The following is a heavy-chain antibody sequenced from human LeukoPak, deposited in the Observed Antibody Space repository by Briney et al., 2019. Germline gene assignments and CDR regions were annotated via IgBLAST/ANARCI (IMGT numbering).Heavy chain of an antibody. D-gene: IGHD3-10*01. CDR2: INAGNGNT. J-gene: IGHJ6*02. CDR3: ARYGSGNGMDV. Sequence: VSVKVSCKASGYTFTSYAMHWVRQAPGQRLEWMGWINAGNGNTKYSQKFQGRVTITRDTSASTAYMELSSLRSEDTAVYYCARYGSGNGMDVWGQGTTVTVSS. CDR1: GYTFTSYA. V-gene: IGHV1-3*01.